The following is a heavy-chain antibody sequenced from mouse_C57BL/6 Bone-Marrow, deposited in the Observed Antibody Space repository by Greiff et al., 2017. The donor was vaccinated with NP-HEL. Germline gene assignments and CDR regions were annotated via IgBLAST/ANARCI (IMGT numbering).Heavy chain of an antibody. D-gene: IGHD2-2*01. V-gene: IGHV1-82*01. Sequence: QVQLKASGPELVKPGASVKISCKASGYAFSSSWMNWVKQRPGTGLEWIGRIYPGDGETNYIGKFKGKATLTADKTSSTAYRQLSSLTCEDSAVYFCARRPMVTTAYFDYWGQGTTLTVSS. J-gene: IGHJ2*01. CDR1: GYAFSSSW. CDR3: ARRPMVTTAYFDY. CDR2: IYPGDGET.